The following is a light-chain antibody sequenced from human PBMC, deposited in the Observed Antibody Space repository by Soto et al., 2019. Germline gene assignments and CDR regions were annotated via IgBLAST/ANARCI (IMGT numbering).Light chain of an antibody. CDR2: DVS. J-gene: IGLJ3*02. Sequence: QSALTQPRSVSGSPGQSVTISCTGTSSDVGGYNSVSWYQQYPGKAPKLMIYDVSKRPSGVPDRFSGSKSGNAASLTISGLQAEDEADYYCCSYASTYTWVFGGGTKLTVL. V-gene: IGLV2-11*01. CDR1: SSDVGGYNS. CDR3: CSYASTYTWV.